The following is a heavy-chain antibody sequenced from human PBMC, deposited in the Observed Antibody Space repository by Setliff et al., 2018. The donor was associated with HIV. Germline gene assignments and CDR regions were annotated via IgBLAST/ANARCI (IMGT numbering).Heavy chain of an antibody. D-gene: IGHD6-6*01. CDR2: LNDSGST. CDR3: ARGTKLVWGRWFDP. Sequence: PSETLSLTCAVYGGSFSDYYWTWIRQTPRKRLEWIGELNDSGSTNYNPSLRSRVTMSVDTSKNQFSLRLTSVTAADTAIYYCARGTKLVWGRWFDPWGQGTLVTVS. CDR1: GGSFSDYY. V-gene: IGHV4-34*01. J-gene: IGHJ5*02.